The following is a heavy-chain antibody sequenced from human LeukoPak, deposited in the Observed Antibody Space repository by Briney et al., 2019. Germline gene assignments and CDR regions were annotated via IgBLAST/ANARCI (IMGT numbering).Heavy chain of an antibody. CDR3: ARDNSVGDVAWWFDP. Sequence: ASVKVSCKASGYSFTSHYMHWVRQAPGQGLEWLGLINPSGSSTLYAQKFQGRVTMTRDMSTTTDYMELSSLRSEDTAVYYCARDNSVGDVAWWFDPWGQGTLVTVSP. CDR1: GYSFTSHY. V-gene: IGHV1-46*01. D-gene: IGHD1-26*01. CDR2: INPSGSST. J-gene: IGHJ5*02.